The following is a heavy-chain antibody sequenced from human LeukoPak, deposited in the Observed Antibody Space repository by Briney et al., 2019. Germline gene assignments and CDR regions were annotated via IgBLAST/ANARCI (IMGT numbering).Heavy chain of an antibody. Sequence: PGRSLRLSCAASGFTFSSYGMHWVRQAPGKGLEWVAVIWYDGSNKYYADSVKGRFTISRDNSKNTLYLQMNSLRAEDTAVYYCARDTWYNWSDGYYYYGMDVWGQGTTVTVSS. D-gene: IGHD1-1*01. CDR3: ARDTWYNWSDGYYYYGMDV. V-gene: IGHV3-33*01. J-gene: IGHJ6*02. CDR2: IWYDGSNK. CDR1: GFTFSSYG.